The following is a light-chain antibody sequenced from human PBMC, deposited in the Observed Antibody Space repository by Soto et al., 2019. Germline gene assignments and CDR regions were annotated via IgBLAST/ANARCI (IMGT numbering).Light chain of an antibody. Sequence: DTVMTQSPLSLPVTPGESASISCRSSQSLLHSNGYNYLDWYLQRPGQSPQLLIYLGSNRASGVPDRFSGSGSGTDFTLKISGVEAEDVGVYYCMQALQTPWTFGQGTKVEIK. V-gene: IGKV2-28*01. CDR3: MQALQTPWT. CDR1: QSLLHSNGYNY. CDR2: LGS. J-gene: IGKJ1*01.